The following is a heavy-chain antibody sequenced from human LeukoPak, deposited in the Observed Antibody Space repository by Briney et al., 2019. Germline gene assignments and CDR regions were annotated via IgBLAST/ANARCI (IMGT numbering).Heavy chain of an antibody. CDR2: INPSGGSR. D-gene: IGHD2/OR15-2a*01. CDR1: GYTFTNYY. J-gene: IGHJ3*02. V-gene: IGHV1-46*01. Sequence: RASVNVSCKASGYTFTNYYIHWVRQAPGQGLEWMGIINPSGGSRSYAQEFQGRVTMTSDTSTSTFYMELFSLRSEDTAFYYCASEGTSTRPDDAFDIWGQGTMVTVSS. CDR3: ASEGTSTRPDDAFDI.